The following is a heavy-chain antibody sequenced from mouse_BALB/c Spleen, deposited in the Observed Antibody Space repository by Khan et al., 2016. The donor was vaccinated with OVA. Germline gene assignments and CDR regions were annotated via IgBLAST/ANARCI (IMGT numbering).Heavy chain of an antibody. CDR3: AGRGLRWDFDY. Sequence: QVQLQQSGAELAKPGASVKMSCKASGYSFINYCILWIKQRPGQGLEWIGYINPSTGYTEYNQNFKDKATLTADKSSSTAYMQLSSLTSEDSTVYYCAGRGLRWDFDYWGQGTTLTVSS. CDR2: INPSTGYT. D-gene: IGHD1-1*01. V-gene: IGHV1-7*01. CDR1: GYSFINYC. J-gene: IGHJ2*01.